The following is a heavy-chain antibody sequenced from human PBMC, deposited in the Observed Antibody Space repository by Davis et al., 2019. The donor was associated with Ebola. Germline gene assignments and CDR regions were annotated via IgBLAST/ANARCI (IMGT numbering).Heavy chain of an antibody. V-gene: IGHV3-74*01. CDR3: ARDVLYYGDTKGAFDI. J-gene: IGHJ3*02. CDR1: GFTFSSYW. D-gene: IGHD3-10*01. CDR2: INSDGSST. Sequence: HTGGSLRLSCTASGFTFSSYWMHWVRQAPGKGLVWISRINSDGSSTRYADSVKGRFTISRDNAKNTLYLQMNSLRAEDTAVYYCARDVLYYGDTKGAFDIWGQGTMVTVSS.